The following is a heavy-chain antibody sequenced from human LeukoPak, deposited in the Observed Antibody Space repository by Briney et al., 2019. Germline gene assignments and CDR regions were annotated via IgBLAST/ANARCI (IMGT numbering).Heavy chain of an antibody. CDR1: GFTFSSYE. V-gene: IGHV3-48*03. J-gene: IGHJ4*02. D-gene: IGHD3-10*01. CDR3: ARGAGYGSGSYGDY. Sequence: GGSLRLSCAASGFTFSSYEMNWVRQAPGKGLEWVSYISSSGSTIYYADSVKGRFTVSRDNAKNSLYLQMNSLRAEDTAVYYCARGAGYGSGSYGDYWGQGTLVTVSS. CDR2: ISSSGSTI.